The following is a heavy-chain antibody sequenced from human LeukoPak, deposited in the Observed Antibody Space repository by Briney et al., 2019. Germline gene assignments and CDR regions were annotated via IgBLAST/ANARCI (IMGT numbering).Heavy chain of an antibody. Sequence: ASVKVSCKASGYTFTGYYMHWVRQAPGQGLEWMGWINPNSGGTNYAQKFQGRVTMTRDTSISTAYMELSRLRSDDTAVYYCALLAPAAVKHFGYWGQGTLVTVSS. CDR2: INPNSGGT. J-gene: IGHJ4*02. CDR3: ALLAPAAVKHFGY. CDR1: GYTFTGYY. V-gene: IGHV1-2*02. D-gene: IGHD2-2*01.